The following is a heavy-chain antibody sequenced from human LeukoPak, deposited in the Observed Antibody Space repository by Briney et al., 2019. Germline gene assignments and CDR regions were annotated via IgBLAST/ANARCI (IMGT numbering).Heavy chain of an antibody. D-gene: IGHD6-19*01. J-gene: IGHJ4*02. Sequence: GGSLRLSCASSGFTFSRYWMSWVRQAPGKGLEWVANIKQDGSEKYYVDSVKDRFTISRDNANNSLYLQMNSLRAEDTAVYYCARGHWLDSFDYWGQGTLVTVSS. V-gene: IGHV3-7*01. CDR2: IKQDGSEK. CDR3: ARGHWLDSFDY. CDR1: GFTFSRYW.